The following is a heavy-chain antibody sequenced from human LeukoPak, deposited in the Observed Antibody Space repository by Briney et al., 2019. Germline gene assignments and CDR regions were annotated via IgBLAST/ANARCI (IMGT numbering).Heavy chain of an antibody. J-gene: IGHJ5*02. D-gene: IGHD6-13*01. Sequence: PSETLSLTCTVSGGSISSSSYYWGWIRQPPGKGLGWIGSIYYSGSTYYNPSLKSRVTISVDTSKNQFSLKLSSVTAADTAVYYCARGDWLAAAGNWFDPWGQGTLVTVSS. CDR1: GGSISSSSYY. V-gene: IGHV4-39*07. CDR3: ARGDWLAAAGNWFDP. CDR2: IYYSGST.